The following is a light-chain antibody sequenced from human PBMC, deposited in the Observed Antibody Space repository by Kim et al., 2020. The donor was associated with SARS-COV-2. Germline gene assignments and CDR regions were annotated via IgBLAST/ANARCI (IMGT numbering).Light chain of an antibody. V-gene: IGLV8-61*01. J-gene: IGLJ3*02. CDR2: NTN. Sequence: GGTVTLTCGFHSGSVAPNSDPSWYQNIAGQAPPTLIYNTNTRSSGVPDRFSGSIIGKKATLTITGAQADDESDYYCILSLENGIWVFGGGTKVTVL. CDR1: SGSVAPNSD. CDR3: ILSLENGIWV.